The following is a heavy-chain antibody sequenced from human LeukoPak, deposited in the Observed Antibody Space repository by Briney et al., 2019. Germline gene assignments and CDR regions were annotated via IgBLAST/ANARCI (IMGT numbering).Heavy chain of an antibody. CDR3: ARNSYGDYGSWFDP. V-gene: IGHV3-48*03. CDR1: GFTFSSYE. J-gene: IGHJ5*02. CDR2: ISSSGSTI. D-gene: IGHD4-17*01. Sequence: GGSLRLSCAASGFTFSSYEMNWVRQAPGKGLEWVSYISSSGSTIYYADSVKGRFTISRDNAKNSLYLQMNSLRAEDTAVYYCARNSYGDYGSWFDPWGQGTLVTVSS.